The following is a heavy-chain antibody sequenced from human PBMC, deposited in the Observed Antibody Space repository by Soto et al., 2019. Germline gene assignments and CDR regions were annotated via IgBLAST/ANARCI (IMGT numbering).Heavy chain of an antibody. CDR1: GYIFSNFG. D-gene: IGHD1-26*01. CDR2: ISGYNGNT. J-gene: IGHJ4*02. CDR3: ARASGGGVGTTSY. V-gene: IGHV1-18*01. Sequence: QVPLVQSGPEVKKPGASAKVSCKTSGYIFSNFGISWMRQVPGQGLEWMGWISGYNGNTNYAQKFQDRVTLTTDTSTNTAYMELRSLRSDDTAVYYCARASGGGVGTTSYWGQGTLVTVSS.